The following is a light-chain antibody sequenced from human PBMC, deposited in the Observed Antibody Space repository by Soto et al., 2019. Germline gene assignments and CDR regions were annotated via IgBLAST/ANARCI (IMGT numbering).Light chain of an antibody. CDR1: QSVSRY. Sequence: EIVLTQSPATLSVSPGERATLSCRASQSVSRYVAWYQNKPGQPPRLLVYDASARAAGVPARFSGSGSGTDFTLPISSLEPDDFSVYYCQQRSNWPLTFGGGTKVDLK. V-gene: IGKV3-11*01. CDR2: DAS. CDR3: QQRSNWPLT. J-gene: IGKJ4*01.